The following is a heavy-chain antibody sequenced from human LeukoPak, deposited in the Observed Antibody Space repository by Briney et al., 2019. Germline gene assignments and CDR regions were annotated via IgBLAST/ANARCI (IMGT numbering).Heavy chain of an antibody. D-gene: IGHD1-26*01. CDR2: ISGSGGIT. CDR1: GFTLNTYA. J-gene: IGHJ4*02. CDR3: AKGTLYSGSSHFDS. Sequence: GGSLRLFCAASGFTLNTYAMNWVRQAPGRGLEWGSAISGSGGITYYADSVKGRFTISRDNSKNTLYLQMNSLRAEDTAVYYCAKGTLYSGSSHFDSWGQGTLVTVSS. V-gene: IGHV3-23*01.